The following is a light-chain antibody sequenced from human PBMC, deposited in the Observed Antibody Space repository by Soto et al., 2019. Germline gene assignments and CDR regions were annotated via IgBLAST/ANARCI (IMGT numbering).Light chain of an antibody. CDR1: KTVTSNY. CDR2: GAS. CDR3: QQYAGSPST. V-gene: IGKV3-20*01. J-gene: IGKJ1*01. Sequence: EIVLTQSTGTLSLSPGERATLSCRASKTVTSNYLAWYQRKPGQAPRLLIYGASSRATDIPDRFSGSGSGTDFTLTITRLEPEDFAVYFCQQYAGSPSTFGQGTKVEIK.